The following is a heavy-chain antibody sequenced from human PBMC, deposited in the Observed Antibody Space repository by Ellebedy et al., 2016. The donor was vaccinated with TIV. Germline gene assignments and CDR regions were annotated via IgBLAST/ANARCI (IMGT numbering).Heavy chain of an antibody. CDR3: AQKSINREVDY. Sequence: SGPTLVKPTQTLTLTCTFSGFSLTTRPVGVGWIRQPPGRDLEWLALIYWDDDKRYSPSLKNRLTITQDTTKNQVFLTMTNVDPVDTTTYFFAQKSINREVDYWGQGILVTVSS. J-gene: IGHJ4*02. CDR2: IYWDDDK. CDR1: GFSLTTRPVG. V-gene: IGHV2-5*02. D-gene: IGHD5-12*01.